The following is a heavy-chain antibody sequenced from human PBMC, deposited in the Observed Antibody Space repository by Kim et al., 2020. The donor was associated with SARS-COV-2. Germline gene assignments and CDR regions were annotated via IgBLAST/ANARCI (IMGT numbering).Heavy chain of an antibody. CDR2: IYYSGST. D-gene: IGHD2-15*01. V-gene: IGHV4-39*01. J-gene: IGHJ6*02. CDR3: ARHKFVEARYYYGMDV. CDR1: GGSISSSSYY. Sequence: SETLSLTCTVSGGSISSSSYYWGWIRQPPGKGLEWIGSIYYSGSTYYNPSLKSRVTISVDTSKNQFSLKLSSVTAADTAVYYCARHKFVEARYYYGMDVWGQGTTVTVSS.